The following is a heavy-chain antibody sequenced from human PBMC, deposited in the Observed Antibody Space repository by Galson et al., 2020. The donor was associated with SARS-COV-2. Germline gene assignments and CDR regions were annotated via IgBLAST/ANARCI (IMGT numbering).Heavy chain of an antibody. CDR3: ARDPFSGYDYPLNFDP. Sequence: GGSLRLSCVGTGFIFQSYSMNWVRQAPGKGLQWVSYISRSGSDIEYADSVKGRFTVSRDNAKNSLFLQMDSLRADDTGVYFCARDPFSGYDYPLNFDPCGHVTLVTVSS. V-gene: IGHV3-21*01. CDR1: GFIFQSYS. D-gene: IGHD5-12*01. J-gene: IGHJ5*02. CDR2: ISRSGSDI.